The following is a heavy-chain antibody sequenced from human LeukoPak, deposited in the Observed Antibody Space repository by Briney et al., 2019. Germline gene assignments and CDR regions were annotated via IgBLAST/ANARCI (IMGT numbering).Heavy chain of an antibody. J-gene: IGHJ4*02. Sequence: ASVKVSCKASDYTFTNYGITWVRQAPGQGLEWMGWISTHDGHTICAQDLQGRATLTTDTSTSTAYMELRSLRSDDTAVYYCARHFYGSGTYYHFDYWGQGTLVTVSS. D-gene: IGHD3-10*01. V-gene: IGHV1-18*01. CDR1: DYTFTNYG. CDR3: ARHFYGSGTYYHFDY. CDR2: ISTHDGHT.